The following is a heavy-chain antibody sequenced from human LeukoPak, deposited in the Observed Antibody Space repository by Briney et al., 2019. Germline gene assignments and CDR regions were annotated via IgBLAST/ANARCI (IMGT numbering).Heavy chain of an antibody. CDR2: INPNSGGT. CDR3: ARSISEYMVQTFDY. Sequence: EASVKVSCKASGYTFTSYYMHWVRQAPGQGLEWMGWINPNSGGTNYAQKFQGRVTMTRDTSISTAYMELSRLRSDDTAVYYCARSISEYMVQTFDYWGQGTLVTVSS. CDR1: GYTFTSYY. D-gene: IGHD3-10*01. J-gene: IGHJ4*02. V-gene: IGHV1-2*02.